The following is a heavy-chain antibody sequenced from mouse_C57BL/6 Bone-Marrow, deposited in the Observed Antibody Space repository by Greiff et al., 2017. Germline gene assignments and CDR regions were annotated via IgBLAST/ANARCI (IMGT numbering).Heavy chain of an antibody. D-gene: IGHD2-4*01. CDR1: GYSFTGYF. Sequence: DVKLQESGPELVKPGDSVKISCKASGYSFTGYFMNWVMQSHGKSLEWIGRINPYNGDTFYNQKFKGKATLTVDKSSSTAHMELRSLTSEDSAVYYCAENYDYDVYFDVWGTGTTVTVSS. J-gene: IGHJ1*03. CDR3: AENYDYDVYFDV. CDR2: INPYNGDT. V-gene: IGHV1-20*01.